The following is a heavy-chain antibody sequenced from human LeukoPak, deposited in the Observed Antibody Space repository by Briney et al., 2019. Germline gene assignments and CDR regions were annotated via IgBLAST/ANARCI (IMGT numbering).Heavy chain of an antibody. J-gene: IGHJ4*02. CDR2: INPNSGGT. D-gene: IGHD5-12*01. V-gene: IGHV1-2*02. CDR3: ASAGNEYGGYVVDY. CDR1: GYTFTGYH. Sequence: ASLKVSCKTSGYTFTGYHMHWVRQAPGQGLEWTGWINPNSGGTNYAQKFQGRVTMTRDMSISTAYMELSRLRSDDTAVYYCASAGNEYGGYVVDYWGQGTLVTVSS.